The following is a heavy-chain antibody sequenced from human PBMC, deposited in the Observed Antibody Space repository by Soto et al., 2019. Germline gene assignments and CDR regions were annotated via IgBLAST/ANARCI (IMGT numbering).Heavy chain of an antibody. CDR2: ISGSGGST. CDR3: AKGLLGYYYYYGMDV. D-gene: IGHD3-10*01. J-gene: IGHJ6*02. Sequence: GVLRLSCAASGFTFSSYAMSWVRQAPGKGLEWVSAISGSGGSTYYADSVKGRFTISRDNSKNTLYLQMNSLRAEDTAVYYCAKGLLGYYYYYGMDVWGQGTTVTVSS. V-gene: IGHV3-23*01. CDR1: GFTFSSYA.